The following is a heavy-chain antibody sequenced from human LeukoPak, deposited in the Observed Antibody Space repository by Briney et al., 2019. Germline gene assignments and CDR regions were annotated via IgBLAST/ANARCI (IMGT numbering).Heavy chain of an antibody. D-gene: IGHD6-13*01. Sequence: GGSLRLSCAASGFTFSSYEMNWVRQAPGKGLEWVSYISSSGSTIYYADSVKGRFTISRDNAKNSLYLQMNSLRAEDTAVYYCARDWYSSSWYQGGRRPFDPWGQGTLVTVSS. CDR2: ISSSGSTI. CDR1: GFTFSSYE. CDR3: ARDWYSSSWYQGGRRPFDP. V-gene: IGHV3-48*03. J-gene: IGHJ5*02.